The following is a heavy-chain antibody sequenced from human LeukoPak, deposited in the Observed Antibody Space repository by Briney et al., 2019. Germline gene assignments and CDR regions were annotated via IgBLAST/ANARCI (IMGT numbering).Heavy chain of an antibody. V-gene: IGHV3-23*01. Sequence: GGSLRLSCAASGFTFSSYAMSWVRQAPGKGLEWVSAISGSGGSTYYADSVKGRFTISRDNSKNTLYLQMNSLRAEDTAVYYCAKDSGPMIVVVIPSFDYWGQGTLVTVSS. CDR3: AKDSGPMIVVVIPSFDY. D-gene: IGHD3-22*01. J-gene: IGHJ4*02. CDR2: ISGSGGST. CDR1: GFTFSSYA.